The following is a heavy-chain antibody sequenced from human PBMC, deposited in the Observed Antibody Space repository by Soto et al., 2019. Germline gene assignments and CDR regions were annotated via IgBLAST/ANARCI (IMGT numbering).Heavy chain of an antibody. CDR1: GGSISSSSYY. Sequence: SETLSLTCTVSGGSISSSSYYWGWIRQPPGKGLEWIGSIYYSGSTYYNPSLKSRVTISVDTSKNQFSLKLSSVTAADTAVYYCARNPHPGIAVAGSGAFDIWGQGTMVTVSS. D-gene: IGHD6-19*01. J-gene: IGHJ3*02. CDR2: IYYSGST. V-gene: IGHV4-39*01. CDR3: ARNPHPGIAVAGSGAFDI.